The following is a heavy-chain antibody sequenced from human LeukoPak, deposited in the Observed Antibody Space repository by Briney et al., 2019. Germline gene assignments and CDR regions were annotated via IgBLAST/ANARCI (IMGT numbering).Heavy chain of an antibody. CDR1: GFTVSSNY. J-gene: IGHJ5*02. CDR2: IYSGGST. V-gene: IGHV3-66*01. Sequence: GGSLRPSCAASGFTVSSNYMSWVRQAPGKGLEWVSVIYSGGSTYYADSVKGRFIISRDNSKNTLYLQMNSLRAEDTAVYYCARAAIAAAGRISWGQGTLVTVSS. D-gene: IGHD6-13*01. CDR3: ARAAIAAAGRIS.